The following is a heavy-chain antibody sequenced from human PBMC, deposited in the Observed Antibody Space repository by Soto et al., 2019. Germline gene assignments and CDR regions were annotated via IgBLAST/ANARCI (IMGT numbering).Heavy chain of an antibody. CDR2: INPNSGGT. V-gene: IGHV1-2*04. D-gene: IGHD3-22*01. CDR1: GYTFTGYY. Sequence: ASVKVSCKASGYTFTGYYMHWVRQAPGQGLEWMGWINPNSGGTNYAQKFQGWVTMTRDTSISTAYMELSRLRSDDTAVYYCARGDYYDSSGYYSIGVFDIWGQGTRVTVSS. CDR3: ARGDYYDSSGYYSIGVFDI. J-gene: IGHJ3*02.